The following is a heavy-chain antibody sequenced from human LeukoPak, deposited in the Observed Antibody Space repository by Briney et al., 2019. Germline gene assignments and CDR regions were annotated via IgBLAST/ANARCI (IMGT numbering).Heavy chain of an antibody. CDR2: INDDGSEK. J-gene: IGHJ3*02. Sequence: GGSLRLSCAASGFTFSRSWMSWVRQAPGKGLEWVANINDDGSEKYYVDSVKGRFTFSRDNAKNSLSLQMNSLRAADTAMYYCARHGDWAFDIRGQGTTVTVSS. CDR1: GFTFSRSW. V-gene: IGHV3-7*05. D-gene: IGHD2-21*02. CDR3: ARHGDWAFDI.